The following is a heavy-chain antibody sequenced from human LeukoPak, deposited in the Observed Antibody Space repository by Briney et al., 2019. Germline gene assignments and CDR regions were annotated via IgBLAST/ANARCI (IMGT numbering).Heavy chain of an antibody. D-gene: IGHD3-10*01. CDR2: IDHSGSA. CDR3: AGGLELWFEGTGHWFDA. CDR1: GGSFRGYS. Sequence: PSETLSLTCTVHGGSFRGYSWTWIRQPPGKGLEWIGEIDHSGSAKYSSSLKSRLTMSVDTSTNQVSLKLKSVTAADAAVYYCAGGLELWFEGTGHWFDAWGQETRVIVSS. V-gene: IGHV4-34*01. J-gene: IGHJ5*02.